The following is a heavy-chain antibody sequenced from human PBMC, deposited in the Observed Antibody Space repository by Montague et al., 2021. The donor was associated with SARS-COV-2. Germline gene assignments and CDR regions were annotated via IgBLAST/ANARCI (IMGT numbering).Heavy chain of an antibody. CDR3: ARADRRGPDTTHLYYYKGMDL. Sequence: SETLSLTCTVSGDSISTSYWAWIRQPPGKGLDWFGYIFYSGRTSSNSSPTSRVTISVDTSTNQVSLNLSSVTAADTAVYFCARADRRGPDTTHLYYYKGMDLGGQGTTVTVSS. J-gene: IGHJ6*02. D-gene: IGHD2-15*01. V-gene: IGHV4-59*01. CDR2: IFYSGRT. CDR1: GDSISTSY.